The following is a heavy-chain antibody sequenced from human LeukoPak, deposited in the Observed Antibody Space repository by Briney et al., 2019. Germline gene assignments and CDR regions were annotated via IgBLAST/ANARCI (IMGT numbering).Heavy chain of an antibody. V-gene: IGHV1-2*02. D-gene: IGHD4-17*01. CDR1: GYTFTEYY. J-gene: IGHJ4*02. Sequence: ASVKVSCKASGYTFTEYYIHWVRQAPGQGLQWMGWINPKNGATNFALKFQGRVTLTRDTSISTAYMELSSDDTAVYYCARVSPNTVTTLQYFDYWGQGTLVTVSS. CDR3: ARVSPNTVTTLQYFDY. CDR2: INPKNGAT.